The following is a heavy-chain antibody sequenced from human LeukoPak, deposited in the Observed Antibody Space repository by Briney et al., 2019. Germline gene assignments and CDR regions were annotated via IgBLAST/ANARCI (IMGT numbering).Heavy chain of an antibody. CDR3: AELGITMIGGV. Sequence: GGSLRLSCAASGFTFSSYEMNWVRQAPGKGLEWVSYISSSGSTIYYSDSVKGRFTISRDNAKNSLYLQMNSLRAEDTAVYYCAELGITMIGGVWGKGTTVTTSS. D-gene: IGHD3-10*02. CDR2: ISSSGSTI. J-gene: IGHJ6*04. V-gene: IGHV3-48*03. CDR1: GFTFSSYE.